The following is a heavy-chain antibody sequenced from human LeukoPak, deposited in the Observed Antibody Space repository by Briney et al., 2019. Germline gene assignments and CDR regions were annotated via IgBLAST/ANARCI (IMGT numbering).Heavy chain of an antibody. CDR1: GYTFTGYY. D-gene: IGHD3-22*01. CDR2: INPNSGGT. CDR3: ARAADSGSTYYFDY. V-gene: IGHV1-2*06. J-gene: IGHJ4*02. Sequence: ASVKVSCKASGYTFTGYYMHWVRQAPRQGLEWMGRINPNSGGTNYAQKFQGRVTMTRDTSISTAYMELSRLRSDDTAVYDCARAADSGSTYYFDYWGQGTLVTVLS.